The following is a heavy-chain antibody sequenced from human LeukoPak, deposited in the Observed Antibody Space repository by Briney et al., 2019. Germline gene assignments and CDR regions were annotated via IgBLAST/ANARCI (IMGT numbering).Heavy chain of an antibody. CDR3: AREFKLRFLEWSPLKGMDV. J-gene: IGHJ6*02. CDR1: GFTFSDYY. Sequence: GGSLRLSCAASGFTFSDYYMSWIRQAPGKGLEWVSYISSSGSTIYYADSVKGRFTISRDNAKNSPYLQMNSLRAEDTAVYYCAREFKLRFLEWSPLKGMDVWGQGTTVTVSS. D-gene: IGHD3-3*01. CDR2: ISSSGSTI. V-gene: IGHV3-11*01.